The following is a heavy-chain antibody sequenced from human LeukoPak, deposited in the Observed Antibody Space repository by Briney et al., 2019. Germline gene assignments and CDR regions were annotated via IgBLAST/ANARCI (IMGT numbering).Heavy chain of an antibody. CDR3: ARDSGYSYNERFDY. V-gene: IGHV1-18*01. Sequence: ASVKVSCTASGYTFTSYGISWVRQAPGQGREWMGWISAYNGNTGYAQNLQGRVTMTTDTSASTAYMELRSLRSDDTAVYYCARDSGYSYNERFDYWGQGTLVTVSS. J-gene: IGHJ4*02. CDR2: ISAYNGNT. CDR1: GYTFTSYG. D-gene: IGHD5-12*01.